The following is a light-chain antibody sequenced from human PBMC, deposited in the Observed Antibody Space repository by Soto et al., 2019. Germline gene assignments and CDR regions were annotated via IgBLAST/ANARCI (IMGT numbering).Light chain of an antibody. CDR2: GAS. J-gene: IGKJ3*01. V-gene: IGKV1-9*01. CDR3: QPLNSYPLT. Sequence: DIPLTQSPSFLSASVGGRVTITCRASQAISSHLAWYQQKPGKAPNLLIYGASTLQSGVPSRFSGSGSGTQFTLTISSLQPEDFATYYCQPLNSYPLTFGPGTTVDIK. CDR1: QAISSH.